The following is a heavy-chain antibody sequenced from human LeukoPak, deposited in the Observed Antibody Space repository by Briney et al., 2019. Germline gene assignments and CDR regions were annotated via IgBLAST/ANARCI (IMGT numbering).Heavy chain of an antibody. CDR2: ISAYNGNT. D-gene: IGHD3-9*01. J-gene: IGHJ6*02. Sequence: GASVKVSCKASGYTFTSYGISWVRQAPGQGLEWMGWISAYNGNTNYAQKLQGRVTMTTDTSTSTAYMELRSLRSDDTAVYYCARDDSILRYFDWLLYGMDVWGQGTTVTVSS. CDR1: GYTFTSYG. CDR3: ARDDSILRYFDWLLYGMDV. V-gene: IGHV1-18*01.